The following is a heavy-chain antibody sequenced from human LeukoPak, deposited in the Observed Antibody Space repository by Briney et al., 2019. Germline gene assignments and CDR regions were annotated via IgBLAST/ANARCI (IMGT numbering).Heavy chain of an antibody. CDR3: ARDRYNWNDAYLDH. CDR2: INWNGGST. D-gene: IGHD1-1*01. Sequence: GGSLRLSCAASGFTFDDHGMSWVRQAPGKGLEWVSSINWNGGSTGYADSVKGRFTISRDNAKNSLYLQMNSLRAEDTALYYCARDRYNWNDAYLDHWGQGTLVTVSS. J-gene: IGHJ5*02. CDR1: GFTFDDHG. V-gene: IGHV3-20*04.